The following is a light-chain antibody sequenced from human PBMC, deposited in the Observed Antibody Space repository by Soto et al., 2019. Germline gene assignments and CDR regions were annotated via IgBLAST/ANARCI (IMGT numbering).Light chain of an antibody. CDR1: SSDIGGYNY. CDR3: CSYAGSYTYYV. CDR2: EVS. V-gene: IGLV2-14*01. Sequence: QSVLTQPASVSGSPGQSITISCAGTSSDIGGYNYVSWYQQHPGKAPKVMIYEVSNRPSGVSNRFSGSKSGNTASLTISGLQAEDEADYYCCSYAGSYTYYVFGTGTKVTVL. J-gene: IGLJ1*01.